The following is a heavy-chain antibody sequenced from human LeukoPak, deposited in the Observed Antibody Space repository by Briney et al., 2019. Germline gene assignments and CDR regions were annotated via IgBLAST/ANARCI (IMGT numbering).Heavy chain of an antibody. D-gene: IGHD3-10*01. CDR1: GGSISSYY. V-gene: IGHV4-59*01. J-gene: IGHJ5*02. CDR3: ARDSGTTGEVKFDP. CDR2: IYYSGST. Sequence: SETLSLTCTVSGGSISSYYWSWIRQPPGKGLGWIGYIYYSGSTNYSPSLKSRVTISGDTSKNQFSLKLSSVTAADTAVYYCARDSGTTGEVKFDPWGQGTLVTVSA.